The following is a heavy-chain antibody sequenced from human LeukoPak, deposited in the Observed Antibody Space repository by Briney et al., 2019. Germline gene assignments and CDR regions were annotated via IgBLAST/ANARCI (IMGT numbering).Heavy chain of an antibody. CDR1: GGTFSSYA. D-gene: IGHD6-19*01. J-gene: IGHJ4*02. Sequence: ASVKVSCKASGGTFSSYAISWVRQAPGQGLEWMGWISAYNGNTNYAQKLQGRVTMTTDTSTSTAYMELRSLRSDDTAVYYCARQSASSGWYLYGYWGQGTLVTVSS. CDR2: ISAYNGNT. CDR3: ARQSASSGWYLYGY. V-gene: IGHV1-18*01.